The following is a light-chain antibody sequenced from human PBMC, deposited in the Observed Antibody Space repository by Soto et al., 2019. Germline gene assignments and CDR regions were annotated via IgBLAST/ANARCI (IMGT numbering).Light chain of an antibody. CDR1: QSISSSY. CDR2: GAS. V-gene: IGKV3-20*01. Sequence: EIVLTQSPGTMSLSPGERATLSCRASQSISSSYLAWYQQRPGQAPRLLIYGASNRATGIPDRFSGSGSGTDFTLIISRLEPEDFAVYYCQHYNSYSEAFGQGTKVELK. CDR3: QHYNSYSEA. J-gene: IGKJ1*01.